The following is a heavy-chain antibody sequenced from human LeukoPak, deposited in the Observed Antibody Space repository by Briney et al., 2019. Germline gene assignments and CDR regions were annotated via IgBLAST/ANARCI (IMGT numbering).Heavy chain of an antibody. CDR2: INPNSGGT. CDR3: ARVQQQWQNIDY. Sequence: ASVKVSCRASGYTFTGYYMHWVRQAPGQGLEWMGWINPNSGGTNYAQKFQGRVTMTRDTSISTAYMELSRLRSDDTAVYYCARVQQQWQNIDYWGQGTLVTVSS. V-gene: IGHV1-2*02. D-gene: IGHD6-19*01. CDR1: GYTFTGYY. J-gene: IGHJ4*02.